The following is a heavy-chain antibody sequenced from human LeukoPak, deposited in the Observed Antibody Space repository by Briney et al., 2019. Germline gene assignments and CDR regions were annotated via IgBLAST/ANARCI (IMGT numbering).Heavy chain of an antibody. CDR3: ARSGPIAVAANMRVYYYYYMDV. J-gene: IGHJ6*03. V-gene: IGHV3-23*01. CDR2: INGRAATT. D-gene: IGHD6-19*01. CDR1: GFTFSSYA. Sequence: GGSLRLSCAASGFASGFTFSSYAMSWVRQAPGKGLEWVASINGRAATTYYADSVKGRFTISRDNSKNTLYLQMNSLGAEDTAVYYCARSGPIAVAANMRVYYYYYMDVWGKGTTVTVSS.